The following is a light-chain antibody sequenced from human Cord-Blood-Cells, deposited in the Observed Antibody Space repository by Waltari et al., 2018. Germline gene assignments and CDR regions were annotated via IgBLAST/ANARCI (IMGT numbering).Light chain of an antibody. CDR1: SSDVGSHNH. Sequence: QAALTQPASVSGSPGQSITISCTGTSSDVGSHNHVSWYQQPPGNAPKLMIYEGSKLPSGVSNRFSGSKSGNTASLTISGLQAEDEADYYCCSYAGSSTYVFGTGTKVTVL. V-gene: IGLV2-23*01. CDR2: EGS. CDR3: CSYAGSSTYV. J-gene: IGLJ1*01.